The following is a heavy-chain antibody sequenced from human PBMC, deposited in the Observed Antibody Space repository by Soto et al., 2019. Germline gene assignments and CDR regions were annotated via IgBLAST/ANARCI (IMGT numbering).Heavy chain of an antibody. CDR1: GFTFSSYG. CDR3: AKDHRVQWFGELLYPSYYYYGMDV. CDR2: ISYDGSNK. J-gene: IGHJ6*02. D-gene: IGHD3-10*01. V-gene: IGHV3-30*18. Sequence: PGGSLRLSCAASGFTFSSYGMHWVRQAPGKGLEWVAVISYDGSNKYYADSVKGRFTISRDNSKNTLYLQMNSLRAEDTAVYYCAKDHRVQWFGELLYPSYYYYGMDVWGQGTTVTVSS.